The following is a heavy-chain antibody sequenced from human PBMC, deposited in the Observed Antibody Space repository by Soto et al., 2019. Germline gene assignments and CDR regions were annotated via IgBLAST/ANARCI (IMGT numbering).Heavy chain of an antibody. D-gene: IGHD6-13*01. CDR3: ARDYLGQQLYYYYYYMDV. J-gene: IGHJ6*03. CDR1: GFTFSSYG. CDR2: IWYDGSNK. Sequence: QVQLVESGGGVVQPGRSLRLSCAASGFTFSSYGMHWVRQAPGKGLEWVAVIWYDGSNKYYADSVKGRFTISRDNSKNTLYLQMNILRAEDTAVYYCARDYLGQQLYYYYYYMDVWGKGTTVTVSS. V-gene: IGHV3-33*01.